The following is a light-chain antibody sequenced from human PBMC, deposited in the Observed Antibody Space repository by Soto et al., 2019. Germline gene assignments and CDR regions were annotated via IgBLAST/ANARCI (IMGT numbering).Light chain of an antibody. CDR3: CAYAGRYTPYV. Sequence: QSVLTQPRSVSGSPGQSVTISCTGSSSDVGSYNYVSWYQHHPGKAPKLMIYDVSKRPSGVPDRFSGSKSGNTASLTISGLQAEDEADYYCCAYAGRYTPYVFGTGTKLTVL. CDR1: SSDVGSYNY. CDR2: DVS. J-gene: IGLJ1*01. V-gene: IGLV2-11*01.